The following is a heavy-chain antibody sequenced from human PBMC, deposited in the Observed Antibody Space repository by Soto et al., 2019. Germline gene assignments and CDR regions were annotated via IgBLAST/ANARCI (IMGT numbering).Heavy chain of an antibody. D-gene: IGHD6-13*01. J-gene: IGHJ5*02. CDR1: GGSFSSYA. V-gene: IGHV1-69*06. CDR3: ARDWRSSSFTRWFDP. CDR2: IIPIFGTA. Sequence: QVQLVQSGAEVKKPGSSVKVSCKASGGSFSSYAISWVRQAPGQGLEWMGGIIPIFGTANYAQKCQGRVTITADKSTSPAYMELSSLRSEDTAVYYCARDWRSSSFTRWFDPWGQGTLVTVSS.